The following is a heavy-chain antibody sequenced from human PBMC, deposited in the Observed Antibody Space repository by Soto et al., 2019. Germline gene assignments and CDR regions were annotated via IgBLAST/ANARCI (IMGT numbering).Heavy chain of an antibody. V-gene: IGHV1-18*01. J-gene: IGHJ2*01. Sequence: QVQLVQSGAEVKEPGASVNVSCKTSGYTVPSHGVYWVRQAPGQGLEWVGWISPYNGNTNYDQSLQGRVTLTTDTSTSTAYMELSSLRPDDTAVYYCGREAGDYDWYFDHGSRGTPVTVSS. CDR1: GYTVPSHG. D-gene: IGHD4-17*01. CDR2: ISPYNGNT. CDR3: GREAGDYDWYFDH.